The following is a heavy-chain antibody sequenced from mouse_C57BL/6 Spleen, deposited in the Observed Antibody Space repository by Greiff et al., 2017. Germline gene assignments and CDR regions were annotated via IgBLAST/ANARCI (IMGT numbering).Heavy chain of an antibody. CDR2: IDPSDSET. Sequence: VQLQQPGAELVRPGSSVKLSCKASGYTFTSYWMHWVQQRPIQGLEWIGNIDPSDSETHYNQKFKDKATLTVDKSSSTAYRQRSSLTSEDSAVYYCARGEYYGSSYDYWGQGTTLTVSS. V-gene: IGHV1-52*01. D-gene: IGHD1-1*01. J-gene: IGHJ2*01. CDR3: ARGEYYGSSYDY. CDR1: GYTFTSYW.